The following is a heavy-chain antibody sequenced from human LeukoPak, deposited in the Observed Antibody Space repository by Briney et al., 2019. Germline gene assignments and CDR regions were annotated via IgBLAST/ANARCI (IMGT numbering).Heavy chain of an antibody. D-gene: IGHD6-13*01. CDR1: GGTFSSYA. V-gene: IGHV1-69*04. J-gene: IGHJ5*02. CDR3: ARENYSSSWANWFDP. Sequence: ASVTVSCKASGGTFSSYAISWVRQAPGRGLEWMGRIIPIFGIANYAQKFQGRVTITADKSTSTAYMELSSLRSEDTAVYYCARENYSSSWANWFDPWGQGTLVTVSS. CDR2: IIPIFGIA.